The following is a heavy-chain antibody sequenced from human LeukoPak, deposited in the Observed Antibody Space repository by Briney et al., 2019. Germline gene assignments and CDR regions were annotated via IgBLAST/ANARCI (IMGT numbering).Heavy chain of an antibody. D-gene: IGHD2-8*01. J-gene: IGHJ5*02. V-gene: IGHV4-34*01. CDR1: NGSFSGYY. CDR3: ARAAWNGGGGFDP. CDR2: VNPGGNT. Sequence: PSKTLSLTCAVYNGSFSGYYWSWIRQSPGNGLEWIGEVNPGGNTNYNPSLRSRVTISLDTSKNHFSLKLRSVTAADTAVYNCARAAWNGGGGFDPWGQGTLVTVSS.